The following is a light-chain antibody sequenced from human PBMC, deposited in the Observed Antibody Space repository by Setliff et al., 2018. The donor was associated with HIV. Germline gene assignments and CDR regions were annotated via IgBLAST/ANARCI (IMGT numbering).Light chain of an antibody. Sequence: QSVLTQPASVSGSPGQSITISCTGTSSDVGIYNFVSWYQQHPGKAPKLMIYEVGNRPSGVSNRFSGSKSGNTASLTISGLQAEDEADYYCSSYKTSSTYVFGTGTKVTVL. CDR1: SSDVGIYNF. CDR2: EVG. V-gene: IGLV2-14*01. CDR3: SSYKTSSTYV. J-gene: IGLJ1*01.